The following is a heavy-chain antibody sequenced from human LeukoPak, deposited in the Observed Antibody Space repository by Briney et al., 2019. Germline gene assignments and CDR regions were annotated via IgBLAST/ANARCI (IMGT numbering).Heavy chain of an antibody. D-gene: IGHD5-18*01. CDR2: ITGDSTYI. CDR3: ARDCESGYSYGLC. CDR1: GFSFRTYS. Sequence: GGSLRLSCAVSGFSFRTYSMNWVRQAPGKGLEWVSTITGDSTYIRYTDSVRGRFTISRDNAKSSLYLQMNSLRVEDTAVYYCARDCESGYSYGLCWGQGTLVTVSS. V-gene: IGHV3-21*01. J-gene: IGHJ4*02.